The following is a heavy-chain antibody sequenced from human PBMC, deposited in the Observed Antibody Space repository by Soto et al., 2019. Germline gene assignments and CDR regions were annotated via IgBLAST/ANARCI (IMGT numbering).Heavy chain of an antibody. V-gene: IGHV1-3*01. CDR3: ARVDSSSWDLDAFDI. CDR1: GYTFTSYA. D-gene: IGHD6-13*01. Sequence: QVQLVQSGAEVKKPGASVKVSCKASGYTFTSYAMHWVRQAPGQRLEWMGWINAGNGNTKYSQKFQGRVTITRDTSASTAYMELSSLRSEDTAVYYCARVDSSSWDLDAFDIWGQGTMVTVSS. J-gene: IGHJ3*02. CDR2: INAGNGNT.